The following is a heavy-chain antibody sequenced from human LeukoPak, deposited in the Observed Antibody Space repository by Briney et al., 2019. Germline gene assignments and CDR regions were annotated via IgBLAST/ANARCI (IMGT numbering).Heavy chain of an antibody. J-gene: IGHJ4*02. CDR2: ISGSGGTT. D-gene: IGHD5-24*01. V-gene: IGHV3-23*01. Sequence: PGGSLRLSCVASGFTFGNYAMTWVRQAPGKGLEWVSTISGSGGTTNYADSVKGRFTISRDSSKSTLYLQMNSLRAEDTAVYFCAKGGPQFFDYWGQGSLVTVSS. CDR3: AKGGPQFFDY. CDR1: GFTFGNYA.